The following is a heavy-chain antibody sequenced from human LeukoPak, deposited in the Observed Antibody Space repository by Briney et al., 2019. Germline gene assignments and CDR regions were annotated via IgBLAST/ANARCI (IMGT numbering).Heavy chain of an antibody. CDR1: GGSISSSSYY. V-gene: IGHV4-39*01. D-gene: IGHD6-13*01. CDR3: ARHGIAAAGRKVPYYFDY. J-gene: IGHJ4*02. Sequence: SETLSLTCTVSGGSISSSSYYWGWIRQPPGKGLEWIGSIYYSGGTYYNPSLKSRVTISVDTSKNQFSLKLSSVTAADTAVYYCARHGIAAAGRKVPYYFDYWGQGTLVTVSS. CDR2: IYYSGGT.